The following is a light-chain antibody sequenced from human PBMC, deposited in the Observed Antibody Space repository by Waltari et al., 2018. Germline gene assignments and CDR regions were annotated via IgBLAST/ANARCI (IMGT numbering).Light chain of an antibody. Sequence: ETVVTQSPATLSLSPGDRGTLSCRARRHVTNYLVWYQQRHGQAPRLLIFGASTRATDTPTRFSGSGSGTEFTLTISSLQSEDFAIYYCQVHTKWLWTFGQGTRVEI. J-gene: IGKJ1*01. CDR3: QVHTKWLWT. V-gene: IGKV3-15*01. CDR2: GAS. CDR1: RHVTNY.